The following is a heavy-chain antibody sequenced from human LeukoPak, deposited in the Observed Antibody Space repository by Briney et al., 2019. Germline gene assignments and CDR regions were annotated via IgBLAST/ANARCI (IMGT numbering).Heavy chain of an antibody. CDR3: ARDVGEGYCSGGSYSDY. V-gene: IGHV1-18*01. J-gene: IGHJ4*02. CDR1: GYTFTNYA. D-gene: IGHD2-15*01. CDR2: ISAYNDNT. Sequence: ASVKVSCKAPGYTFTNYAISWVRQAPGQGLEWMGWISAYNDNTNYAQKFQGRVTMTTDTSTSTAYMELRSLRSVDTAVYYCARDVGEGYCSGGSYSDYWGQGTLVTVSS.